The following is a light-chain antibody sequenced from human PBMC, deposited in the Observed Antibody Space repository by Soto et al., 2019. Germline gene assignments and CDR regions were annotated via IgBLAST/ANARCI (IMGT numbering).Light chain of an antibody. J-gene: IGKJ2*01. CDR2: AAS. V-gene: IGKV1-8*01. Sequence: AMRMTQSPSSFSASTGDRVTNTCRASQGISSYLAWYQQKPGKAPKLLIYAASTLQSGVPSRFSGSGSGTDFTLTISCLQSEDFATYYCRQYYSYPYTFGQGTKLEIK. CDR3: RQYYSYPYT. CDR1: QGISSY.